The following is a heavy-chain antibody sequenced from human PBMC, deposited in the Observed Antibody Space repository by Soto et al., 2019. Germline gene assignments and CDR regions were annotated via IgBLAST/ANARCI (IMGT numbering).Heavy chain of an antibody. D-gene: IGHD1-1*01. J-gene: IGHJ4*02. Sequence: APVQVSWEDCGYTLPSYDSYWVRQATGQGLEWMGWMNPNTGNSGYAQKFQGRVTMTSDTSISTAHMELSSLRSEDTAVYYCARRAETNGWNGFGADKYYFDFWGQGNRVTVSA. CDR2: MNPNTGNS. CDR1: GYTLPSYD. V-gene: IGHV1-8*01. CDR3: ARRAETNGWNGFGADKYYFDF.